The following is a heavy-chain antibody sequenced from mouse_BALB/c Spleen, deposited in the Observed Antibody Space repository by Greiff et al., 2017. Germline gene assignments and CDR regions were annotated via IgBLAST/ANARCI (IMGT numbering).Heavy chain of an antibody. J-gene: IGHJ3*01. V-gene: IGHV3-2*02. CDR3: ARWLPWFAY. CDR1: GYSITSDYA. CDR2: ISYSGST. Sequence: ESGPGLVKPSQSLSLTCTVTGYSITSDYAWNWIRQFPGNKLEWMGYISYSGSTSYNPSLKSRISITRDTSKNQFFLQLNSVTTEDTATYYCARWLPWFAYWGQGTLVTVSA. D-gene: IGHD2-2*01.